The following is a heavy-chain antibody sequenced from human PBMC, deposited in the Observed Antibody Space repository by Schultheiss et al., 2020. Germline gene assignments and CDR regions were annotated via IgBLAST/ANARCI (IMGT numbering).Heavy chain of an antibody. D-gene: IGHD3-10*01. CDR1: GFTFSSYA. Sequence: GGSLRLSCAASGFTFSSYAMHWVRQAPGKGLEWVAVISYDGSNKYYADSVKGRFTISRDNSKNTLYLQMNSLRAEDTAVYYCAKSERPYGSGSIPPMNWGQGTLVTVSS. V-gene: IGHV3-30*04. CDR2: ISYDGSNK. CDR3: AKSERPYGSGSIPPMN. J-gene: IGHJ4*02.